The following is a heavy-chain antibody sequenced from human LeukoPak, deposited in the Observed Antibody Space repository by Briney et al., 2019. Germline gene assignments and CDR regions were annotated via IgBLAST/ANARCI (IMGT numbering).Heavy chain of an antibody. CDR2: ISAYNGIT. V-gene: IGHV1-18*01. Sequence: ASVRVSCTASGYTFTSYYINWVRQVPGQGLEWMGWISAYNGITNYAQKLQDRVTMTTDTSTSTAYMELRSLTSDDTAVYYCARDSGSDSSNCYGKWLAPWGQGTLVTVSS. D-gene: IGHD6-13*01. J-gene: IGHJ5*02. CDR3: ARDSGSDSSNCYGKWLAP. CDR1: GYTFTSYY.